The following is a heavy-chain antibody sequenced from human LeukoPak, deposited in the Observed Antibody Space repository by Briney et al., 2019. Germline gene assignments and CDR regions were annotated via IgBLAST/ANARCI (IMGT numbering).Heavy chain of an antibody. CDR1: GYSFTSYW. V-gene: IGHV5-51*01. CDR2: IYPGDSDT. Sequence: GESLKISCQGSGYSFTSYWIGWVRQMPGKGLEWMGIIYPGDSDTRYGPSFQGQVIISADKSISTAYLQWSSLQASDTAMYYCARHLGMVGATRDAFDLWGQGTMVTVSS. D-gene: IGHD1-26*01. CDR3: ARHLGMVGATRDAFDL. J-gene: IGHJ3*01.